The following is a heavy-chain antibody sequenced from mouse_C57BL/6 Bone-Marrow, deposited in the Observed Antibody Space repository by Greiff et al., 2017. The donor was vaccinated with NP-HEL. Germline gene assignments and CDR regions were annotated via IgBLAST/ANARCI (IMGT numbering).Heavy chain of an antibody. CDR1: GFTFSSYG. Sequence: DVMLVESGGDLVKPGGSLKLSCAASGFTFSSYGMSWVRQTPDKRLEWVATISSGGSYTYYPDSVKGRFTISRDNAKNTLYLQMSSLKSEDTAMYYCARHKTAGFFAYWGQGTLVTVSA. CDR3: ARHKTAGFFAY. CDR2: ISSGGSYT. V-gene: IGHV5-6*02. D-gene: IGHD3-2*01. J-gene: IGHJ3*01.